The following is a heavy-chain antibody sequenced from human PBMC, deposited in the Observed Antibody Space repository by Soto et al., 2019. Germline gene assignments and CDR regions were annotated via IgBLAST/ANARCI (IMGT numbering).Heavy chain of an antibody. CDR1: GGSMNSAGYC. J-gene: IGHJ4*02. V-gene: IGHV4-30-2*01. CDR3: ARLGLVREIDY. D-gene: IGHD3-10*01. Sequence: QLQLQESGSGLVKPSQTLSLICDVSGGSMNSAGYCWGWIRQPPGKGLEWIGYVHSRGDTFYNPSLKSVVTVSVDRSNDQFSLILRSVTAADTAVYYCARLGLVREIDYWGQGILVTVSS. CDR2: VHSRGDT.